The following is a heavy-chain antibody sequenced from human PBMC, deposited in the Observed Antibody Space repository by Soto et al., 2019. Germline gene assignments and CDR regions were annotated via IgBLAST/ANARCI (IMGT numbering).Heavy chain of an antibody. CDR2: MSYSGST. V-gene: IGHV4-39*01. J-gene: IGHJ5*02. D-gene: IGHD1-1*01. CDR3: ARHRAPNWNVKLNFFEP. CDR1: GDSITSSISY. Sequence: SETLSLTCKVSGDSITSSISYWGWIRQPPGKGLEWIGSMSYSGSTYYNPSLETRVAFSEDTSENEFSLKLRSVTTADTAIYYCARHRAPNWNVKLNFFEPWGQGSLVSVSA.